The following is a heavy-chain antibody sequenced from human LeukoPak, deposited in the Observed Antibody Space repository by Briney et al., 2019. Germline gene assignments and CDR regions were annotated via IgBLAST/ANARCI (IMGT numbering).Heavy chain of an antibody. Sequence: SETLSLTCAVSGGSISSGGYSWSWIRQPPGKGLEWIGYIYYSGSTNYNPSLKSRVTLSVDTSKNQFSLKLSSVTAADTAVYYCVRNGRHYFDFWGQGTLVTVSS. J-gene: IGHJ4*02. CDR3: VRNGRHYFDF. D-gene: IGHD2-8*01. CDR1: GGSISSGGYS. V-gene: IGHV4-61*08. CDR2: IYYSGST.